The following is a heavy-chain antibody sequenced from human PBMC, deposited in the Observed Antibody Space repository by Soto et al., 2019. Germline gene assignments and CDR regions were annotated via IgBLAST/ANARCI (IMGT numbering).Heavy chain of an antibody. Sequence: VESLKISCKASGCSFTSYWIGWVRQMPGKGLEWMGIIYPGDSDTRYSPSLQGQVTISADKSINTAYLQWSSLKASDTAMYYCARRDYYDSTGYNRGFDVWGQGTTVTVSS. V-gene: IGHV5-51*01. CDR1: GCSFTSYW. CDR2: IYPGDSDT. CDR3: ARRDYYDSTGYNRGFDV. J-gene: IGHJ6*02. D-gene: IGHD3-22*01.